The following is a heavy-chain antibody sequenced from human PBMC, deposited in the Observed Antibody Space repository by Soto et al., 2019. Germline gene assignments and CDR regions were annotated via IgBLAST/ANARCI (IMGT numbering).Heavy chain of an antibody. J-gene: IGHJ5*01. CDR3: SNWFDS. CDR1: GFTFSSYW. V-gene: IGHV3-74*01. CDR2: INGDGSST. Sequence: LRLSCAASGFTFSSYWMHWVRQAPGKGLVWVSRINGDGSSTGYADSVKGRFTISRDNAKNTLYLQMNSLRAEDTAVYYCSNWFDSWGQGTLVTVSS.